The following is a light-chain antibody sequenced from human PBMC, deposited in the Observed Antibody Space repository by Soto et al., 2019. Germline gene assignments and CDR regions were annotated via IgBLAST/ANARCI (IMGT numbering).Light chain of an antibody. V-gene: IGLV2-14*03. CDR3: SSYTTDRSVI. J-gene: IGLJ2*01. CDR1: SSDIGAYDY. Sequence: QSALTQPASVSGSPGQSITISCTGTSSDIGAYDYVSWYQQHPGKAPRLVIYDVSRRPSGVSNRFSGSKSGNTASVTISGVQAEDESEYYCSSYTTDRSVIFGGGTKLTVL. CDR2: DVS.